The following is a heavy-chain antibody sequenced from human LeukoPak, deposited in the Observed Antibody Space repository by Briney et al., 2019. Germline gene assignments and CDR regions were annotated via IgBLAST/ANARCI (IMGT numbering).Heavy chain of an antibody. CDR3: ATISAQTFDI. CDR1: GFSFISHW. V-gene: IGHV3-7*01. CDR2: IKPDGSDK. Sequence: GGSLRLSCVGSGFSFISHWVNSVRQSPGKGLEWVANIKPDGSDKYYVDSARGRFTVSRDNAKNSAFLQMNSLRAEDTAIYYCATISAQTFDIWGQGTLVSVSS. J-gene: IGHJ3*02. D-gene: IGHD5-24*01.